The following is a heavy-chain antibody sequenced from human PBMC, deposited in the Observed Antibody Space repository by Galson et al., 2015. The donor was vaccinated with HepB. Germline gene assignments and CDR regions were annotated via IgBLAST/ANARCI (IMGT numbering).Heavy chain of an antibody. Sequence: SLRLSCAASGFTFSSYWMSWVRQAPGKGLEWVANIQQDGSEKYYVDSVKGRFTISRDNAKNSLYLQMNSLRAEDTAVYYCARVTGDYRSDWYFDLWGRGTLVTVSS. CDR3: ARVTGDYRSDWYFDL. V-gene: IGHV3-7*04. CDR1: GFTFSSYW. J-gene: IGHJ2*01. D-gene: IGHD4-17*01. CDR2: IQQDGSEK.